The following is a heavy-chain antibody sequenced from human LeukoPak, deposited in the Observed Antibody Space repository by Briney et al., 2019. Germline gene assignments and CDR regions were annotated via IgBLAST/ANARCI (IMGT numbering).Heavy chain of an antibody. Sequence: GGSLRLSCTSSGFTFDNYAMHWVRQAPGKGLEWVSLISTSGDSTTYADSVKGRFTISRDNSKNSLYLQMNSLRTEDTALYYCTKDIYGVVSSSCGMDVWGKGTTVTVSS. D-gene: IGHD3-3*01. CDR1: GFTFDNYA. J-gene: IGHJ6*04. CDR2: ISTSGDST. CDR3: TKDIYGVVSSSCGMDV. V-gene: IGHV3-43*02.